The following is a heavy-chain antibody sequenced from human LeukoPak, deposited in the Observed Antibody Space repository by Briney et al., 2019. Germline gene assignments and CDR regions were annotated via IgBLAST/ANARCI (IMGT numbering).Heavy chain of an antibody. J-gene: IGHJ5*02. CDR3: ARGMGGVLRYFDWLSSHNWFDP. D-gene: IGHD3-9*01. CDR1: GSSSTSYW. V-gene: IGHV5-51*01. Sequence: GESLKFSGKGSGSSSTSYWIGGVRQMPGKGLERTGIIYPGDSGTRYSPSFQGQVTISADKSISTAYLQWSSLKASDTAMYYCARGMGGVLRYFDWLSSHNWFDPWGQGTLVTVSS. CDR2: IYPGDSGT.